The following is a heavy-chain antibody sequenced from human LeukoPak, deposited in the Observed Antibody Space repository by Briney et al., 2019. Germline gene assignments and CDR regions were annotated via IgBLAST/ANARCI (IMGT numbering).Heavy chain of an antibody. CDR2: IYTSGST. J-gene: IGHJ6*03. V-gene: IGHV4-4*07. Sequence: SETRSLTCTVSGGSISSYYWSWIRQPAGKGQEWIGRIYTSGSTNYNPSLKSRVTMSVDTSKNQFSLKLSSVTAADTAVYYCARGSKGSGFTSYYYYMDVWGKGTTVTVSS. CDR3: ARGSKGSGFTSYYYYMDV. CDR1: GGSISSYY. D-gene: IGHD3-22*01.